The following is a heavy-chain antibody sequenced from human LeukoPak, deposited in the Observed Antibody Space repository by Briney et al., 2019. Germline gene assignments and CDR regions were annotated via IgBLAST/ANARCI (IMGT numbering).Heavy chain of an antibody. D-gene: IGHD1-26*01. Sequence: SETLSLTCTVSGGSISSYYWSWIRQPPGKGLEWIGYIYYSGSTNYNPSLKSRVTISVDTSKNQFSLKLSSVTAADTAVYYCARVFREWEGRYYFDYWGQGTLVTDSS. CDR2: IYYSGST. V-gene: IGHV4-59*01. J-gene: IGHJ4*02. CDR3: ARVFREWEGRYYFDY. CDR1: GGSISSYY.